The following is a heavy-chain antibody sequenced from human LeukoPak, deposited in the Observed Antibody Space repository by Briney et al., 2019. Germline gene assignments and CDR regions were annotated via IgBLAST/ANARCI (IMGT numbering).Heavy chain of an antibody. CDR3: TTALTVAGNFDY. CDR1: GFTFSNAW. Sequence: GGSLRLSCAASGFTFSNAWMSWVRQAPGKGLEWVGRIKSKTDGGTTAYAAPVKGRFTISRDDSKNTLYLQMNSLKTEDTAVYYCTTALTVAGNFDYWGQGTLVTVSS. D-gene: IGHD6-19*01. J-gene: IGHJ4*02. CDR2: IKSKTDGGTT. V-gene: IGHV3-15*01.